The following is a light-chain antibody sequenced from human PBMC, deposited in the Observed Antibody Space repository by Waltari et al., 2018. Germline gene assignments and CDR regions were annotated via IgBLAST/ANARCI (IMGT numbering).Light chain of an antibody. J-gene: IGKJ4*01. CDR3: QQYYGSPLT. CDR1: QSVLSSSNNKNY. V-gene: IGKV4-1*01. Sequence: DIVMTQSPDSLAVSLGERATINCMSSQSVLSSSNNKNYLAWYQQKPGQPPKLLIYWASTRESGVPDRVSGGGSGTDFTLTISSLQAEDVAVYSCQQYYGSPLTFGGGTQVEIK. CDR2: WAS.